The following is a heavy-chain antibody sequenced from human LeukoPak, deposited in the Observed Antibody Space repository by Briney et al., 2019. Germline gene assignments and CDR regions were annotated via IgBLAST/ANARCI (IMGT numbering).Heavy chain of an antibody. D-gene: IGHD4-17*01. V-gene: IGHV3-23*01. J-gene: IGHJ3*02. Sequence: GGSLRLSCTASGLTFSNYATTWVRQAPGKRLEWVSSITGSGRGTYYADSVKGRFSVSRDNSQNTVFLHMNSLRADDTALYYCSKDPNGDYVGAFDMWGPGTMVTVSS. CDR2: ITGSGRGT. CDR3: SKDPNGDYVGAFDM. CDR1: GLTFSNYA.